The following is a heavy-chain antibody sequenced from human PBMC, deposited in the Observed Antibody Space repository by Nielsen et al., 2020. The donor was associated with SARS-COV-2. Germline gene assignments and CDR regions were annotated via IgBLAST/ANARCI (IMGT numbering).Heavy chain of an antibody. D-gene: IGHD1-26*01. CDR3: ARGGDPGSGSYT. V-gene: IGHV4-59*01. CDR2: IYYSGST. J-gene: IGHJ5*02. Sequence: GSLRLSCTVSGGSISSYYWSWIRQPPGKGLEWIGYIYYSGSTNYNPSLKSRVTISVDTSKNQFSLKLSSVTAADTAVYYCARGGDPGSGSYTWGQGTLVTVSS. CDR1: GGSISSYY.